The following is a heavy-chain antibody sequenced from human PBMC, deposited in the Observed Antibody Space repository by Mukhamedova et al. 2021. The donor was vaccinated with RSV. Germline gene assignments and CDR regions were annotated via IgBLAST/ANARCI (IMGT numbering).Heavy chain of an antibody. V-gene: IGHV1-24*01. J-gene: IGHJ4*02. Sequence: AQKFQGRVTMTEDTSTDTAYMELSSLRSEDTAVYYCATFLIGPRVNFNYFDYWGQGTLVTVSS. CDR3: ATFLIGPRVNFNYFDY. D-gene: IGHD3-10*01.